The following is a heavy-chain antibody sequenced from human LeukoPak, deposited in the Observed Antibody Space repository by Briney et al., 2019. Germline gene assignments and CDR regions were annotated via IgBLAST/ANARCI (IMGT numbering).Heavy chain of an antibody. CDR2: INPNSGGT. Sequence: ASVKVSCKASGGTFTGYYMHWVRQAPGQGLEWMGWINPNSGGTNYAQKFQGRVTMTRDTSISTAYMELSRLRSDDTAVYYCARGLVFLEWLAAWDYYMDVWGKGTTVTVSS. CDR3: ARGLVFLEWLAAWDYYMDV. CDR1: GGTFTGYY. J-gene: IGHJ6*03. D-gene: IGHD3-3*01. V-gene: IGHV1-2*02.